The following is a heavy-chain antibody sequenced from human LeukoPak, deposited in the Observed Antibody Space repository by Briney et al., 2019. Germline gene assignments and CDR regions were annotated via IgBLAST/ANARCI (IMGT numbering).Heavy chain of an antibody. J-gene: IGHJ4*02. CDR2: ISSSSSYI. V-gene: IGHV3-21*01. Sequence: GGSLRLSCAASGFTFSSYSMNWVRQAPGKGLEWVSSISSSSSYIYYADSVKGRFTISRDNAKNSLYLQMNSLRAEDTAVYYCARQHYYGSGSVGFDYWGQGTLVTVSS. CDR3: ARQHYYGSGSVGFDY. D-gene: IGHD3-10*01. CDR1: GFTFSSYS.